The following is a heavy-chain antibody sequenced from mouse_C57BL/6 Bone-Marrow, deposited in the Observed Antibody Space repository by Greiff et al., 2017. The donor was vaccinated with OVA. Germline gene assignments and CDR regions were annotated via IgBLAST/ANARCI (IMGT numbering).Heavy chain of an antibody. J-gene: IGHJ1*03. CDR1: GYTFTSYW. CDR3: ARHSNYWYFDV. CDR2: INPSNGGT. V-gene: IGHV1-53*01. D-gene: IGHD2-5*01. Sequence: VQLQQSGTELVKPGASVKLSCKASGYTFTSYWMHWVKQRPGQGLEWIGNINPSNGGTNYNEKFKSKATLTVDKSSSTAYMQLSSLTSEDSAVYYYARHSNYWYFDVWGTGTTVTVSS.